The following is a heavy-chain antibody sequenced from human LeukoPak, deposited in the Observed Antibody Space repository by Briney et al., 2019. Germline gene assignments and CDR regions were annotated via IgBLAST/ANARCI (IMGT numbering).Heavy chain of an antibody. Sequence: GGSLRLSCVASGFNFNNYNMNWVRQAPGKGLEWVSYITLSSSTIYYADSVKGRFTISRDNAKNSVYLQMDSLRAEDTAVYYCARRALTMARGARPYYFDYWGQGTLVTVSS. CDR2: ITLSSSTI. V-gene: IGHV3-48*01. CDR1: GFNFNNYN. CDR3: ARRALTMARGARPYYFDY. D-gene: IGHD3-10*01. J-gene: IGHJ4*02.